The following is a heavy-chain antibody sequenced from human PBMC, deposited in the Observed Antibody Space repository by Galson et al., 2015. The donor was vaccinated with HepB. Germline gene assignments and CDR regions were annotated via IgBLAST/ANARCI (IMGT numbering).Heavy chain of an antibody. CDR2: IAHVNNYI. J-gene: IGHJ4*02. D-gene: IGHD3-10*01. CDR3: ARDVSLGVGEPNPLDY. Sequence: SLRLSCAASGFSFSDYTMTWVRQAPGQGLEWVSSIAHVNNYIYYADSEKGRLTISRENAKKSLYLQMYSLTAEDTGVYFCARDVSLGVGEPNPLDYWGQGTLVTVSS. CDR1: GFSFSDYT. V-gene: IGHV3-21*01.